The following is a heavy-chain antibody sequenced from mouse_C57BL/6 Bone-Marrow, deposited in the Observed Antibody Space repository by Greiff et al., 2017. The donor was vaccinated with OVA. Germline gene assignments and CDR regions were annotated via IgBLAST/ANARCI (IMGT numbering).Heavy chain of an antibody. D-gene: IGHD2-4*01. CDR3: VRVYDYGFAY. V-gene: IGHV10-3*01. CDR2: IRRKSSNYAT. CDR1: GFTFNTYA. Sequence: EVKLVESGGGLVQPKGSLKLSCAASGFTFNTYAMHWVRQAPGKGFEWVARIRRKSSNYATYYADPVKDRFTISRDDSQTILYLQMNNPKTEDTAMYSCVRVYDYGFAYWGQGTLVTVSA. J-gene: IGHJ3*01.